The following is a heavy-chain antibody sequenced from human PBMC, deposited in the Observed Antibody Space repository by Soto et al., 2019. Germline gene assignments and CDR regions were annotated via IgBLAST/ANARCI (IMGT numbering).Heavy chain of an antibody. V-gene: IGHV3-53*01. J-gene: IGHJ6*02. Sequence: EVQLVESGGTSIQAGGSLRLSCAASGFSVSSDYMSWVRQAPGKGLEWVSLIYSGGDTYYADSVKGQFTISRDISSNTIYLHMTSLRADDTAIYYCTRAGSDPGNFYISNYYAMDVWGRGTTVTVSS. D-gene: IGHD3-10*01. CDR1: GFSVSSDY. CDR3: TRAGSDPGNFYISNYYAMDV. CDR2: IYSGGDT.